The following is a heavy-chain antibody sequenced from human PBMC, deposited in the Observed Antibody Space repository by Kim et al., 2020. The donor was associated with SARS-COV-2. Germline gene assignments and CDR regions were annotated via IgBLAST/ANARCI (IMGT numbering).Heavy chain of an antibody. Sequence: SETLSLTCTVSGGSVSSRSYYWGWIRQPPGKGLEWIGSIYYTGSTYYNPSLKSRVTVSVDTSKNQFSLKLSSVTAADRAVYYCARVIAAAAYYYYMDVWGKGTTVTVSS. CDR1: GGSVSSRSYY. CDR3: ARVIAAAAYYYYMDV. J-gene: IGHJ6*03. V-gene: IGHV4-39*01. CDR2: IYYTGST. D-gene: IGHD6-13*01.